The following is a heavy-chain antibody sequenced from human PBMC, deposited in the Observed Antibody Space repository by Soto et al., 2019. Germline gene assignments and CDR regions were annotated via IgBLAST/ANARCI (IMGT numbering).Heavy chain of an antibody. Sequence: GGSLRLSFEASAFTFSRFAMHWVRQAPGKGLEWVSLISFDGSKIFYTNSVKERLTISRDNSKKTLFLQMNNLRAEDTAVYYCPKDVSVIVPIEKLNLFYYYGMHXWGQVTTVTVS. CDR2: ISFDGSKI. CDR3: PKDVSVIVPIEKLNLFYYYGMHX. V-gene: IGHV3-30*18. CDR1: AFTFSRFA. J-gene: IGHJ6*02. D-gene: IGHD2-2*01.